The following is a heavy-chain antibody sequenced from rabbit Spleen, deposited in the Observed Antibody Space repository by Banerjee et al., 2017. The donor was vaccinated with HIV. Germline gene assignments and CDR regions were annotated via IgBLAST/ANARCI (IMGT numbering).Heavy chain of an antibody. J-gene: IGHJ4*01. V-gene: IGHV1S45*01. Sequence: QEQLVESGGDLVKPEGSLTLTCTASGFSFSSGYYMCWVRQAPGKGLEWIACIYAGSSGSTYYASWAKGRFTISKTSSTTVTLQMTSLTAADTATYFCARSYGSSSSTYYYWHLWGQGTLVTVS. CDR2: IYAGSSGST. D-gene: IGHD1-1*01. CDR3: ARSYGSSSSTYYYWHL. CDR1: GFSFSSGYY.